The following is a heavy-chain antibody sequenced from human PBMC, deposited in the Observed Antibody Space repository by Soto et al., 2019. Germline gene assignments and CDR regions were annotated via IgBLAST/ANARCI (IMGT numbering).Heavy chain of an antibody. V-gene: IGHV5-10-1*01. CDR2: IDPSASYT. CDR3: AKATTNGGWFNPFDS. CDR1: GYSFSSYW. Sequence: GEALKICWEGSGYSFSSYWSGGGREMAGEGLEWMGRIDPSASYTNYSPSFQGHVTISADKSISTAYLQWSSLTADDTAVYYCAKATTNGGWFNPFDSWGQGALVTVSS. J-gene: IGHJ4*02. D-gene: IGHD6-19*01.